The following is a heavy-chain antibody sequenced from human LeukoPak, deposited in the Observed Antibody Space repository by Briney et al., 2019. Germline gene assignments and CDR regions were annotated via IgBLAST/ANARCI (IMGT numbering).Heavy chain of an antibody. CDR3: ARHIAAGTPGFDF. D-gene: IGHD6-13*01. J-gene: IGHJ4*02. Sequence: SETLSLTCTVSGGSTTGYYWSWIRQPPGKGLEWIGYIYYSGSTNYNPSLKSRVTISVDTSKNQFSLKLRSVTAADTAVYFCARHIAAGTPGFDFWGQGTLVTVSS. CDR1: GGSTTGYY. CDR2: IYYSGST. V-gene: IGHV4-59*08.